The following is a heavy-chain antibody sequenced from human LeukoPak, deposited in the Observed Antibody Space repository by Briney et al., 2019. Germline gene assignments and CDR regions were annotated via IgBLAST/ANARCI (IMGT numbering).Heavy chain of an antibody. Sequence: GRSLRLACAASGFTFSSYGMHWVRQPPGKGLGWVAVIWYDGSNKYYAHSVKGRFTISRDNSKNTLYLQMNSLSAEDTAVYYCARDHPAMVLYYGMDVWGQGTTVTVSS. CDR2: IWYDGSNK. J-gene: IGHJ6*02. CDR1: GFTFSSYG. CDR3: ARDHPAMVLYYGMDV. V-gene: IGHV3-33*01. D-gene: IGHD5-18*01.